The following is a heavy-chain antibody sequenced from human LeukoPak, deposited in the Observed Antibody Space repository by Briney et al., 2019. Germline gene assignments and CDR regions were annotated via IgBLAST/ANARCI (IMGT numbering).Heavy chain of an antibody. Sequence: PSETLSLTCTVSGGSISSYYWSWIRQPPGKGLEWIGYIYYSGSTNYNPSPKSRVTLSVDTYKNQFSLKLSSVTAADTAVYYCARMDYDYVWGSDPGYYFDYWGQGTLVTVSS. J-gene: IGHJ4*02. CDR1: GGSISSYY. CDR2: IYYSGST. V-gene: IGHV4-59*01. D-gene: IGHD3-16*02. CDR3: ARMDYDYVWGSDPGYYFDY.